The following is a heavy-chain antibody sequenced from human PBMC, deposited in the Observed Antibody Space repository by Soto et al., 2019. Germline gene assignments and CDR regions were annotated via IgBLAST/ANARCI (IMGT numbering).Heavy chain of an antibody. CDR2: IDHDGPT. J-gene: IGHJ4*02. V-gene: IGHV3-74*01. Sequence: EVQLVESGGGLVQPGGSLRLSCAGSGFTFSNYWMHWVRQAPGKGLEWVSRIDHDGPTDYADSVRGRFTISRDNAENTLYLQMNSLIPEDTAVYYCVRDSHGDYWGQGTLVTGSS. CDR3: VRDSHGDY. CDR1: GFTFSNYW.